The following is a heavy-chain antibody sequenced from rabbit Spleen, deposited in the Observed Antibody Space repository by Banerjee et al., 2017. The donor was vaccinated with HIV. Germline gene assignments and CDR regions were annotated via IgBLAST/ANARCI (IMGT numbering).Heavy chain of an antibody. D-gene: IGHD6-1*01. CDR1: GFSFSSVFW. CDR3: ARNGGMLDYNL. V-gene: IGHV1S40*01. J-gene: IGHJ4*01. CDR2: IYAGNSGGT. Sequence: QSLEESGGGLVQPEGSLTLTCTASGFSFSSVFWMCWVRQAPGKGLEWIGCIYAGNSGGTYYASWAKGRFTISKTSSTTVTLQMASLTAADTATYFCARNGGMLDYNLWGQGTLVTVS.